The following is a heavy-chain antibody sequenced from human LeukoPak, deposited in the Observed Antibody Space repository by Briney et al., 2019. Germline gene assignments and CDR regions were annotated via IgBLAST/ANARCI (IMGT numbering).Heavy chain of an antibody. CDR2: FDPEDGET. D-gene: IGHD3-22*01. CDR1: GYTLTELS. J-gene: IGHJ4*02. Sequence: ASVKVSCKVSGYTLTELSMHWVRQAPGKGLEWMGGFDPEDGETIYAQKFQGRVTMTEDTSTDTAYMELSSLRSEDTAVYYCARPTYYYDSSGYYYPFDYWGQGTLVTVSS. V-gene: IGHV1-24*01. CDR3: ARPTYYYDSSGYYYPFDY.